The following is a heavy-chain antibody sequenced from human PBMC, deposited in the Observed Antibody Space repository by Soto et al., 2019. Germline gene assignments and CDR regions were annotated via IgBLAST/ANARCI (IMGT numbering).Heavy chain of an antibody. CDR3: ARDRYSSSTLFDF. CDR1: GFTLINYA. V-gene: IGHV3-30-3*01. D-gene: IGHD6-6*01. CDR2: ISDDGDNK. J-gene: IGHJ4*02. Sequence: PGGSLRLSCAASGFTLINYAMHWVRQAPGKGLEWLGVISDDGDNKYYADSVKGRFTISRDNSNNTLYLQMNSLRPEDTAVYYCARDRYSSSTLFDFWGQGTLVTVSS.